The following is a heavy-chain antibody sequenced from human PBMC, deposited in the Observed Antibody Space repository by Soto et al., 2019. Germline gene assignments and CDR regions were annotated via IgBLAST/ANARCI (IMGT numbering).Heavy chain of an antibody. Sequence: EVQLVESGGGLVTPGGSLRLSCVVSGFTFNNAWMNWVRQAPGKGLEWVGRMKSNGATDYAAFVKGRFTFSRDDSRGTLYLQMNSLETEDTAVYYCTADLSPPEGPRCPSDYWGQGTLVTVSS. V-gene: IGHV3-15*01. CDR1: GFTFNNAW. CDR2: MKSNGAT. CDR3: TADLSPPEGPRCPSDY. J-gene: IGHJ4*02. D-gene: IGHD3-16*02.